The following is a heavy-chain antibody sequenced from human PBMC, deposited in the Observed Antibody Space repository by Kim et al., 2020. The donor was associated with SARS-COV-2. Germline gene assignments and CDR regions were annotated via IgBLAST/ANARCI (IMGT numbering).Heavy chain of an antibody. CDR1: GFTFNSYG. J-gene: IGHJ6*02. D-gene: IGHD1-20*01. V-gene: IGHV3-30*03. CDR3: VRDNFDSSEAFYYFYGLDV. Sequence: GGSLRLSCVASGFTFNSYGIHWVRQAPGKGLEWVAVISFDGSKKFYVDSLKGRFSISRDNSKNTLYLQMNSLRTEDTAVYFCVRDNFDSSEAFYYFYGLDVWGQGTTVIVSS. CDR2: ISFDGSKK.